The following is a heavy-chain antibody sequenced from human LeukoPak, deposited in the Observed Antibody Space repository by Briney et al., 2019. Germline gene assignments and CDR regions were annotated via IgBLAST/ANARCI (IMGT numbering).Heavy chain of an antibody. V-gene: IGHV1-2*02. CDR3: ARDLTQAYGDYYYYMDV. CDR2: INPNSGGT. Sequence: ASVKVSCKASGYTFTGYYMHWVRQAPGQGLEWMGWINPNSGGTNYAQKFQGRVTVTRDTSISTAYMELSRLRSDDTAVYYCARDLTQAYGDYYYYMDVWGKGTTVTISS. J-gene: IGHJ6*03. CDR1: GYTFTGYY. D-gene: IGHD4-17*01.